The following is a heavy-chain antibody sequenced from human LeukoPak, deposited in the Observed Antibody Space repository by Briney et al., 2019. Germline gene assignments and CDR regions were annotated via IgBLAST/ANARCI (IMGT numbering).Heavy chain of an antibody. Sequence: SQSLSLACAVYGGSSSGYYWSWIRQPPGKGLEWIGEINHSGSTNYNTSVKSRSTISVDTSKNQFCLKLSSVTAADTAVYYCAGGVYSSGWYYFDYWGQGTLVTVSS. V-gene: IGHV4-34*01. CDR3: AGGVYSSGWYYFDY. J-gene: IGHJ4*02. CDR2: INHSGST. D-gene: IGHD6-19*01. CDR1: GGSSSGYY.